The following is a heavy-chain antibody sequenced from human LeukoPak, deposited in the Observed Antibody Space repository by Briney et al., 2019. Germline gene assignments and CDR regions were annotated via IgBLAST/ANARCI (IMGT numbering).Heavy chain of an antibody. V-gene: IGHV1-2*02. CDR2: INPNSGGT. CDR1: GYTLTGYY. J-gene: IGHJ4*02. Sequence: GASVKVSCKASGYTLTGYYMHWVRQAPGQGLEWMGWINPNSGGTNYAQKFQGRVTMTRDTSISTAYMELSRLSSHDTAGYYCARDYYDSSGYCLYSWGQGTLVTVSS. D-gene: IGHD3-22*01. CDR3: ARDYYDSSGYCLYS.